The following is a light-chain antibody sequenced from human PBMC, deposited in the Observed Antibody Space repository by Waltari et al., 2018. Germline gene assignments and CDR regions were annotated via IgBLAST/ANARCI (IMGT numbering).Light chain of an antibody. Sequence: EIVMTQSPATLSVSPGERATLSCRASQSVGSNLAWYQQKPGQAPRLLIYGASTRATGFPARFSGSGSGTEFTLTISSLQSEDSAVYYCQQYKNWRALGQGTKVESK. J-gene: IGKJ1*01. CDR3: QQYKNWRA. CDR1: QSVGSN. V-gene: IGKV3-15*01. CDR2: GAS.